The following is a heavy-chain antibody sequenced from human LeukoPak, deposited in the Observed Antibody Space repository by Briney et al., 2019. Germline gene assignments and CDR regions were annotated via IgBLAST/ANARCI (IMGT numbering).Heavy chain of an antibody. CDR3: ARRVPGYAFDI. J-gene: IGHJ3*02. CDR1: GYSISSGYY. CDR2: IYHSGSA. Sequence: SETLSLTCTVSGYSISSGYYWGWIRQPPGKGLEWIGSIYHSGSAYYNPSLKSRVTISVDTSKNQFSLKLSSVTAADTAVYYCARRVPGYAFDIWGQGTMVTVSS. V-gene: IGHV4-38-2*02.